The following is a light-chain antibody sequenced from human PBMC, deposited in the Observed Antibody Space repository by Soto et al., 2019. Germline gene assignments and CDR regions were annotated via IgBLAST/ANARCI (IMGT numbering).Light chain of an antibody. V-gene: IGLV2-14*01. CDR3: SSYTSSSTPYV. CDR2: DVS. CDR1: SSDVGAYDL. Sequence: QSALSQPASVSGSPGQSVTISCTETSSDVGAYDLVCWYQQHPGKAPKLMIYDVSNRPSGVSNRFSGSKSGNTASLTISGLQAEDEADYYCSSYTSSSTPYVFGTGTKVTVL. J-gene: IGLJ1*01.